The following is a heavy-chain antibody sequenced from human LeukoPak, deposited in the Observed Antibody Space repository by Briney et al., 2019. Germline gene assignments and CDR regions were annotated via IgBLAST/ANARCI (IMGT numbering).Heavy chain of an antibody. J-gene: IGHJ4*02. CDR3: ARRLPLLWFRELSPYIDY. D-gene: IGHD3-10*01. CDR1: GGSISSSSYY. CDR2: IYYSGST. V-gene: IGHV4-39*01. Sequence: PSETPSLTCTVSGGSISSSSYYWGWIRQPPGKGLEWIGSIYYSGSTYYNPSLKSRVTISVDTSKNQFSLKLSSVTAADTAVYYCARRLPLLWFRELSPYIDYWGQGTLVTVSS.